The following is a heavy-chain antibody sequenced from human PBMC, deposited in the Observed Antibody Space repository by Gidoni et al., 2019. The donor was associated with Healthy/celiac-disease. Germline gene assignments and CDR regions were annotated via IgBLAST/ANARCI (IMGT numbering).Heavy chain of an antibody. J-gene: IGHJ1*01. V-gene: IGHV3-30*18. Sequence: VQLVASGGCVVQPGRSLRLSCAASGFTFSSYGMHWVRQAPGKGLEWVAVISYDGSNKYYADSVKGRFTISRDNSKNTLYLQMNSLRAEDTAVYYCAQGGGELLPLEYFQHWGQGTLVTVSS. D-gene: IGHD1-26*01. CDR2: ISYDGSNK. CDR1: GFTFSSYG. CDR3: AQGGGELLPLEYFQH.